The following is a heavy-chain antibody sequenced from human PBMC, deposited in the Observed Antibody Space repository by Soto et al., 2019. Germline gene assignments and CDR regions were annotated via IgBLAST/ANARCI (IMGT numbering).Heavy chain of an antibody. CDR1: GFTFSSYW. Sequence: EVQLVESGGGLVQPGGSLRLSCTASGFTFSSYWMHWVRQAPGEGLVWVSRIKSDGSATSYADSVKGRFTISRDNAKNTLYLQMNSLRADDTAVYYCARLTAYYFGYWGLGTMVTVSS. J-gene: IGHJ4*02. D-gene: IGHD2-21*01. CDR3: ARLTAYYFGY. V-gene: IGHV3-74*01. CDR2: IKSDGSAT.